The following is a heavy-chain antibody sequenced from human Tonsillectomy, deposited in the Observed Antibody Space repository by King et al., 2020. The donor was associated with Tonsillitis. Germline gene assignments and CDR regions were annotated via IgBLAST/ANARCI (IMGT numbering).Heavy chain of an antibody. CDR3: ATKMFGTWSAFDI. V-gene: IGHV3-11*01. CDR1: GFTFTDYY. Sequence: VQLVESGGGLVKPGGSLRLSCAASGFTFTDYYMSWIRQAPGEGLEWISYIANVGGTAHYADSVKGRFTVSRDNAKNSLNLQMNTLRAEDTAVYYCATKMFGTWSAFDIWGHGTMVTVSS. CDR2: IANVGGTA. J-gene: IGHJ3*02. D-gene: IGHD3-16*01.